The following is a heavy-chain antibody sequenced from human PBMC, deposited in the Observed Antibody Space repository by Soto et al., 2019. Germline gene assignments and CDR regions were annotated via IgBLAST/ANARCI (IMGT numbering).Heavy chain of an antibody. CDR2: IQSYGSNY. CDR3: ARDRGTPDAFDI. V-gene: IGHV3-74*01. CDR1: GFTFSPYW. D-gene: IGHD3-10*01. Sequence: GGSLRLSCAASGFTFSPYWMNWVRQAPGKGLEWVSRIQSYGSNYADHYADSVKGRFTISRDNAKNTLYLEMNSLRVEVTAVYFCARDRGTPDAFDIWGQGTMVTVSS. J-gene: IGHJ3*02.